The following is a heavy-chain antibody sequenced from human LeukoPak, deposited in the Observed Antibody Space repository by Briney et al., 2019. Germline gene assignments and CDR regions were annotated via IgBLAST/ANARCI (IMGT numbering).Heavy chain of an antibody. D-gene: IGHD6-19*01. CDR2: IRDDGTNK. V-gene: IGHV3-30*02. Sequence: PSGGSLRLSCAASGLTFTSFGMHWVRQAPGKGLEWVAFIRDDGTNKYYADSVKGRFTISRDNSKNSLYLQMNSLRTEDTALYYCAKDIHSSGWSYKYFDYWGQGTLVTVSS. J-gene: IGHJ4*02. CDR1: GLTFTSFG. CDR3: AKDIHSSGWSYKYFDY.